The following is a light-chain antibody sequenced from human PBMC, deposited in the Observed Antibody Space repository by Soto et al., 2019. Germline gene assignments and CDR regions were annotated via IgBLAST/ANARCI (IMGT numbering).Light chain of an antibody. CDR3: QQSYSAYT. J-gene: IGKJ2*01. V-gene: IGKV1-39*01. CDR2: AAS. CDR1: QFISNY. Sequence: DIQMTQSPSSLSASVGDRVTFTCRASQFISNYLNWYQQKPGKAPKLLIYAASHLRGGVPSRFSGSASGTDFTLTISRLQPDDFATYYCQQSYSAYTFGQGTRLEIK.